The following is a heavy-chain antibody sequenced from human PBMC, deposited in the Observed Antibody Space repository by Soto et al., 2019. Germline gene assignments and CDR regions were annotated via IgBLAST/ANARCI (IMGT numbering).Heavy chain of an antibody. Sequence: EVQLLESGGGLVQPGGSLRLSCAASGLTFRSHAMSWVRQAPGQGLEGVSGISGGGGTTYYPDSVRGRFTISRDNSKITVLLQIDSLGADDTAVYYCAKDQGVDTLRSNFDYWGQGTLVPVSS. V-gene: IGHV3-23*01. D-gene: IGHD2-15*01. CDR3: AKDQGVDTLRSNFDY. J-gene: IGHJ4*02. CDR2: ISGGGGTT. CDR1: GLTFRSHA.